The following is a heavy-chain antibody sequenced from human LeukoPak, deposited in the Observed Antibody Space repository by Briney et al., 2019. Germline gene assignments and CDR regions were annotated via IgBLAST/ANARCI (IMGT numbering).Heavy chain of an antibody. D-gene: IGHD6-13*01. V-gene: IGHV4-39*07. CDR1: GGSISSSSYY. Sequence: SETLSLTCTVSGGSISSSSYYWGWIRQPPGKGLEWIGSIYYSGSTYYNPSLKSRVTISVDTSKNQFSLKLSSVTAADTAVYYCARGSSSWHGGSFDYWGQGTLVTVSS. CDR3: ARGSSSWHGGSFDY. J-gene: IGHJ4*02. CDR2: IYYSGST.